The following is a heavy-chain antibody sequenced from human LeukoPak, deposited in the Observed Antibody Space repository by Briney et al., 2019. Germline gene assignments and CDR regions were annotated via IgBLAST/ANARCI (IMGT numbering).Heavy chain of an antibody. V-gene: IGHV3-30*04. Sequence: GGSLRLSCAASGFTFSSYAMHWVRQAPGKGLEWVAVISYDGSNKYYADSVKGRFTISRDNSKNTLYLQMNSLRAEDTAVYYCASSWPRPGYSSSTSCYADTGGAFDIWGQGTMVTVSS. CDR2: ISYDGSNK. CDR3: ASSWPRPGYSSSTSCYADTGGAFDI. J-gene: IGHJ3*02. D-gene: IGHD2-2*01. CDR1: GFTFSSYA.